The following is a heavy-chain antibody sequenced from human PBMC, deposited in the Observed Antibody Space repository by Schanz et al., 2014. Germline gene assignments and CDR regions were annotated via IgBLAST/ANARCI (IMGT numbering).Heavy chain of an antibody. CDR2: ISAYSGNS. V-gene: IGHV1-18*04. Sequence: QVQLVESGAEVKKPGASVKVSCKASGYTFTDYYMHWVRQAPGQGREWMGWISAYSGNSKYAQKLQGRVTMTTDTSTNTAYMELRSLTSDDTAVYYCARFNSGSHSPPYYYYGMDVWGQGTTVTVSS. CDR1: GYTFTDYY. J-gene: IGHJ6*02. D-gene: IGHD1-26*01. CDR3: ARFNSGSHSPPYYYYGMDV.